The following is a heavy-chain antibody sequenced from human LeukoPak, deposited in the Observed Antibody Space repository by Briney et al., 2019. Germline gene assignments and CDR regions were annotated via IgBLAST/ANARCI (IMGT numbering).Heavy chain of an antibody. CDR1: GGSISSYY. D-gene: IGHD2-2*01. V-gene: IGHV4-59*01. J-gene: IGHJ3*02. Sequence: PSETLSLTCTVSGGSISSYYWSWIRQPPGKGLEWIGYIYYSGSTNYNPSLKSRVTISVDTSKNQLSLKLSSVTAADTAVYYCAGYCSSTSCYAAFDIWGQGTMVTVSS. CDR3: AGYCSSTSCYAAFDI. CDR2: IYYSGST.